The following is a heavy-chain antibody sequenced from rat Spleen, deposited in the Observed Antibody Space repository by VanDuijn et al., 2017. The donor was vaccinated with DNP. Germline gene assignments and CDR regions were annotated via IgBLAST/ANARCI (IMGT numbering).Heavy chain of an antibody. Sequence: EVQLVESGRGLVQPGRSLKLSCAASGFTFSDYYMAWVRQAPTKGLEWVATISTSGGSTYYRDSVKGRFTISRDNAKSTLYLQMNSLRSEDTATYYCTREYYYDGYSVDYWGQGVMVTVSS. V-gene: IGHV5-27*01. CDR3: TREYYYDGYSVDY. CDR2: ISTSGGST. J-gene: IGHJ2*01. D-gene: IGHD1-12*03. CDR1: GFTFSDYY.